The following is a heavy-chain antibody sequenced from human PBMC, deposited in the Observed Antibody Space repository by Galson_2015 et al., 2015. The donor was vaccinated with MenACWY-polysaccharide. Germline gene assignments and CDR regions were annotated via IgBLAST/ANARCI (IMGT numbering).Heavy chain of an antibody. D-gene: IGHD3-10*01. J-gene: IGHJ4*02. CDR3: AHSPWVRGVTFSYFDY. V-gene: IGHV2-5*02. CDR1: GFSLSTGGVG. CDR2: IYWDDDK. Sequence: PALVKPTQTLTLTCTFSGFSLSTGGVGVGWIRQPPGKALEWLALIYWDDDKRYSPSLKSRLTITKDTSKNQVVLTMTNMDPVGTATYYWAHSPWVRGVTFSYFDYSGQGTLVTVAS.